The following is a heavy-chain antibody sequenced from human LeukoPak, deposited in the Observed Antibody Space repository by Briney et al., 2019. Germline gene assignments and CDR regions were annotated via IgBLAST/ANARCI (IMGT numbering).Heavy chain of an antibody. CDR3: ARDGCGGSCFHYYYYYMDV. J-gene: IGHJ6*03. CDR2: IHTSGST. D-gene: IGHD2-15*01. CDR1: GGSISSGSLY. V-gene: IGHV4-61*02. Sequence: PSETLSLTCTVSGGSISSGSLYWSWIRQPAGKGLEWIGRIHTSGSTNYSPSLKSRVTISVDTSKNQFSLNLSSVTAADTAVYYCARDGCGGSCFHYYYYYMDVWGKGTTVTISS.